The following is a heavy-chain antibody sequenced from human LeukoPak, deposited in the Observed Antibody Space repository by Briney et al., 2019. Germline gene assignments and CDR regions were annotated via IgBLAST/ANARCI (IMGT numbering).Heavy chain of an antibody. CDR2: IGTAGDT. V-gene: IGHV3-13*04. D-gene: IGHD3-22*01. CDR1: GFTFSSYA. Sequence: GGSLRLSCAASGFTFSSYAMSWVRQATGKGLEWVSAIGTAGDTYYPGSVKGRFTISRENAKNSLYLQMNSLRAGDTAVYYCARARDSSGYYYGYYYYGMDVWGQGTTVTVSS. CDR3: ARARDSSGYYYGYYYYGMDV. J-gene: IGHJ6*02.